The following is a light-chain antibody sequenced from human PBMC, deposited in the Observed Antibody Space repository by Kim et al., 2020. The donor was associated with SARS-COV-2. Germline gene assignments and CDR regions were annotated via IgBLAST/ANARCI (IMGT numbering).Light chain of an antibody. J-gene: IGKJ4*01. CDR2: GAS. V-gene: IGKV3-20*01. CDR3: QQYGSSPLT. CDR1: HSISSSS. Sequence: SPGERATLSCRASHSISSSSLAWYQQKPGQAPRLLIYGASSRATGIPDRFSGSGSGTDFTLTISRLEPEDFAAYYCQQYGSSPLTFGGGTKVDIK.